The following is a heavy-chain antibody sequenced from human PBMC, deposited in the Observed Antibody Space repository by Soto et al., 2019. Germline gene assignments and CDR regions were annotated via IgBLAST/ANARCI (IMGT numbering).Heavy chain of an antibody. CDR3: ATNYYDDDSDYYYGMDV. CDR1: GASISSTSW. CDR2: IYHSGST. V-gene: IGHV4-4*02. J-gene: IGHJ6*02. D-gene: IGHD3-22*01. Sequence: SETLSLTCAVSGASISSTSWWSWVRQPPGKGLEWIGEIYHSGSTNYNPSLKSRATISVDKSKNQFSLKLRSVTAADTAIYYCATNYYDDDSDYYYGMDVWGQGTTVTVSS.